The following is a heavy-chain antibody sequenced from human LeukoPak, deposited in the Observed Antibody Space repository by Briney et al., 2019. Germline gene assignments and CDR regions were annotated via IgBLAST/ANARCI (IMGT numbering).Heavy chain of an antibody. D-gene: IGHD6-19*01. J-gene: IGHJ5*02. Sequence: SGTLSLTCDVSGGSISNYWWSWVRQPPGKGLEWIAEIHHSGSTNYNPSLKSRVTISVDTSKNQFSLKLSSVTAADTAVYYCARIAVDPYNWFDPWGQGTLVTVSS. V-gene: IGHV4-4*02. CDR3: ARIAVDPYNWFDP. CDR1: GGSISNYW. CDR2: IHHSGST.